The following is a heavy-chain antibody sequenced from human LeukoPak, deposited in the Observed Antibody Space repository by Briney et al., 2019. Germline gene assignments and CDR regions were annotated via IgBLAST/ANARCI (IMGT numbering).Heavy chain of an antibody. Sequence: GSLRLSCAASGFTFSNYAMHRVRQAPGKGLEWVATISYDGDNKYYADSVKGRFTISRDNSKNTLYLQMNNLRAEDTALYYCARGRNLVAISGYFDYWGQGTLVTVSS. CDR3: ARGRNLVAISGYFDY. CDR1: GFTFSNYA. J-gene: IGHJ4*02. D-gene: IGHD3-22*01. CDR2: ISYDGDNK. V-gene: IGHV3-30-3*01.